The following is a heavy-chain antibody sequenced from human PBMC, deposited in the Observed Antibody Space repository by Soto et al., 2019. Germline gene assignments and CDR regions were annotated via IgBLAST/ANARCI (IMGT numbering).Heavy chain of an antibody. CDR2: IDWDDDK. CDR3: ARIAQWRPRGGYYYYYGMDV. CDR1: GFSLSTSGMC. Sequence: SGPTLVNPTQTLTLTCTFSGFSLSTSGMCVSWIRQPPGKALEWLALIDWDDDKYYSTSLKTRLTISKDTSKNQVVLTMTNMDPVDTATYYCARIAQWRPRGGYYYYYGMDVWGQGTTVTVSS. V-gene: IGHV2-70*01. D-gene: IGHD6-19*01. J-gene: IGHJ6*02.